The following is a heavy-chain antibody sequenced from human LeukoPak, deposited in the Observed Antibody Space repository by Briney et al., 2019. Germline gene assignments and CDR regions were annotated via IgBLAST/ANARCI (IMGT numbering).Heavy chain of an antibody. Sequence: AASVKVSCMASGYTFTSYDINWVRQAPGKGLEWVSYMIPNSGNTCYAQTFQGRVTMTRNTSISTAYMELSSLRSEDTAVYYCARDGSSSSSGHYWGQGTLVTVSS. D-gene: IGHD6-6*01. V-gene: IGHV1-8*01. J-gene: IGHJ4*01. CDR1: GYTFTSYD. CDR3: ARDGSSSSSGHY. CDR2: MIPNSGNT.